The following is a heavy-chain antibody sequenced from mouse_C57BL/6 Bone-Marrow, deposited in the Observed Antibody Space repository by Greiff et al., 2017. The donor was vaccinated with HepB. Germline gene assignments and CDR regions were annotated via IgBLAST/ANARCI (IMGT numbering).Heavy chain of an antibody. Sequence: EVQLQETGPGLVKPSQSLSLTCSFTGYSITSGYYWNWIRQFPGNKLEWMGYISYDGSNNYNPSLKNRVSITRDTSKNQFFLKLNSVTTEDTATYYCAIGWFDYWGQGTTLTVSS. CDR1: GYSITSGYY. CDR2: ISYDGSN. D-gene: IGHD1-1*02. V-gene: IGHV3-6*01. CDR3: AIGWFDY. J-gene: IGHJ2*01.